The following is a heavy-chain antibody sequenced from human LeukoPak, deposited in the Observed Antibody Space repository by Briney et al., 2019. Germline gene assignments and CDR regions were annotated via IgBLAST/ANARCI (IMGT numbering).Heavy chain of an antibody. D-gene: IGHD4-11*01. CDR1: GFTVSTTY. CDR2: IYSGGGA. J-gene: IGHJ4*02. V-gene: IGHV3-66*01. CDR3: ARGLAETTNYFDN. Sequence: GGSLRLSCAASGFTVSTTYVTWVRQAPGKGLEWVSFIYSGGGAFYADSVRGRFTVSRDNVVNTVYLQMNSLRAEDSALYFCARGLAETTNYFDNWGQGTLATVSS.